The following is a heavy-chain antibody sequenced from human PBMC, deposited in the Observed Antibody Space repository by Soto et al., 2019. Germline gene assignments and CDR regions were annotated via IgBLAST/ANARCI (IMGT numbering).Heavy chain of an antibody. CDR3: ARVRYCSGGICFPGNFDS. J-gene: IGHJ4*02. CDR2: INPNGGST. D-gene: IGHD2-15*01. V-gene: IGHV1-46*01. Sequence: QVQLVQSGAEVKKPGASVKVSCKASGYTFTTYYMHWVRQAPGQGLEGMGIINPNGGSTTYAQKFQSRVTMNRDKSTSTVYMELRSLRSEDTDVYYCARVRYCSGGICFPGNFDSWVQGTLVTVSS. CDR1: GYTFTTYY.